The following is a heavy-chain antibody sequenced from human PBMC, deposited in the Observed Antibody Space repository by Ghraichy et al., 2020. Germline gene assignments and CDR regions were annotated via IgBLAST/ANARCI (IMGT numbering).Heavy chain of an antibody. D-gene: IGHD3-3*01. CDR2: IKEDGSES. J-gene: IGHJ6*02. Sequence: GGSLRLSCEASGFTLSHFWMTWVRQAPGKGLEWVANIKEDGSESYYVDSVKGRFTISRDNAKKSLFLQMNNLTADDTAVYYCSRENGFYDFSLDVWGQGSTVTVSS. CDR1: GFTLSHFW. CDR3: SRENGFYDFSLDV. V-gene: IGHV3-7*03.